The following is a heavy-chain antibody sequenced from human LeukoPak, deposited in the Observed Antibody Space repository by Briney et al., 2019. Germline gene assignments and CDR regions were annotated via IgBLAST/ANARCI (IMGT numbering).Heavy chain of an antibody. CDR3: ARSTMIALFDY. J-gene: IGHJ4*02. V-gene: IGHV4-4*09. CDR2: IYTSGST. Sequence: SETLSLTCTVSGGSFSSYYWSWIRQPPGKGLQCIGYIYTSGSTNYNPSLKSRVTISVDTSKNQFSLKLSSVTAADTAVYYCARSTMIALFDYWGQGTLVTVSP. CDR1: GGSFSSYY. D-gene: IGHD3-22*01.